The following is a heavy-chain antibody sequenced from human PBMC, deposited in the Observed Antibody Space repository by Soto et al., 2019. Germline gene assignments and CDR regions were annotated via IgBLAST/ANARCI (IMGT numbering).Heavy chain of an antibody. CDR3: ARGDCAGGTCYSLAGSCYYYMDV. Sequence: EVQLVESGGGLVQPGGSLRLSCAASGFTFGNYWMYWVRQAPGKGLVWVSRINSDGSVSSYADSVKGRLTISRDNVKNTLYLQMDSLRVEDTAVYYCARGDCAGGTCYSLAGSCYYYMDVWGKGTTVTVFS. V-gene: IGHV3-74*01. CDR2: INSDGSVS. CDR1: GFTFGNYW. J-gene: IGHJ6*03. D-gene: IGHD2-15*01.